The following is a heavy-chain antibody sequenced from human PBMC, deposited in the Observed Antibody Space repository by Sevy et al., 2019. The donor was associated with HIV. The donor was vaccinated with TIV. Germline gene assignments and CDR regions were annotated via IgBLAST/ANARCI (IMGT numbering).Heavy chain of an antibody. CDR3: ARDRSLYFYDAFDI. V-gene: IGHV3-74*01. CDR1: GFTFSSYW. CDR2: INSDGSST. Sequence: GGSLRLSCAASGFTFSSYWMHWVRQAPGKGLVWVSRINSDGSSTSYADSVKGRFTISRDNAKNTLYLQMNSLRAEDSAVYYCARDRSLYFYDAFDIWGQGIMVTVSS. J-gene: IGHJ3*02. D-gene: IGHD3-10*01.